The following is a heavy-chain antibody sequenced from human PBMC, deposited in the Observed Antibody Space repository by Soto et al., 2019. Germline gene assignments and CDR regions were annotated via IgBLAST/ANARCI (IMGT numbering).Heavy chain of an antibody. CDR3: AKDLWQWLGGRGPFDY. Sequence: EVQLLESGGGLVHPGGSLRLSCATSGFSFSSYAMTWLRQAPGKGLEWVSTISPTGGSTYYADSVTGRFTISRDDSKNTLYLHMNSLRAEDTATYYCAKDLWQWLGGRGPFDYWGQGTLVTVSS. CDR1: GFSFSSYA. V-gene: IGHV3-23*01. D-gene: IGHD6-19*01. CDR2: ISPTGGST. J-gene: IGHJ4*02.